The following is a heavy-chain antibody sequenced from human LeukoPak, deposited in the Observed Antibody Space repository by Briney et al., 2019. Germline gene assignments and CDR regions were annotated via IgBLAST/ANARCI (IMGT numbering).Heavy chain of an antibody. V-gene: IGHV3-11*01. CDR2: ISSSGSTI. Sequence: GGSLRLSCAASGFTFSDYYMSWIRQAPGKGLEWVSYISSSGSTIYYADSVKGRFTISRDNAKNSLYLQMNSLRAEDTAVYCCAREYCSGGSCYPDVWGKGTTVTISS. CDR1: GFTFSDYY. CDR3: AREYCSGGSCYPDV. D-gene: IGHD2-15*01. J-gene: IGHJ6*04.